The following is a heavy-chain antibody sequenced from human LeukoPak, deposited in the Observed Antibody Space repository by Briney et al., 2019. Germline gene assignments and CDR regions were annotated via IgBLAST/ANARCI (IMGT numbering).Heavy chain of an antibody. CDR1: GGSISTYY. J-gene: IGHJ4*02. CDR3: ARSFSPNYYDLLDY. D-gene: IGHD3-22*01. Sequence: SETLSLTCTVSGGSISTYYWSWIRQPPGKGLEWIGYIYYSGSTNYNPSLKSRVTISLDTSKNQFSLKLNSVTAADTAMYYCARSFSPNYYDLLDYWGQGTLVTVS. CDR2: IYYSGST. V-gene: IGHV4-59*01.